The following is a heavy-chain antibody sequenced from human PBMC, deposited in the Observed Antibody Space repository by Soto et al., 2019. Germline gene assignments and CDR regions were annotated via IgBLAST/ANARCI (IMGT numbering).Heavy chain of an antibody. D-gene: IGHD2-2*01. CDR2: ISSSSSYI. J-gene: IGHJ4*02. CDR3: ARGGRGYCDSTSCSYFDN. Sequence: GGSLRLSCAASGFTFSSYSMNWVRQAPGKGLEWVSSISSSSSYIYYADSVKGRFTISRDNAKNSLYLQMNSLRAEDTAVYYCARGGRGYCDSTSCSYFDNWGQGTL. CDR1: GFTFSSYS. V-gene: IGHV3-21*01.